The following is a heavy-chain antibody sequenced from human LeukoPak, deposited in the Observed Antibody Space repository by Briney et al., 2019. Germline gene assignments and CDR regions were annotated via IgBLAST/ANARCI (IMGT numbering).Heavy chain of an antibody. V-gene: IGHV4-31*03. D-gene: IGHD1-26*01. Sequence: SQTLSLTCTVSGGSISSGGYYWSWIRQHPGKGLEWIGYIYNSGSTYYNPSLQSRVTISVDTSKNQFSLKLSSVTAADTAVYFCARGTDDSSYYHPPDYWGQGTLVTVSS. J-gene: IGHJ4*02. CDR2: IYNSGST. CDR1: GGSISSGGYY. CDR3: ARGTDDSSYYHPPDY.